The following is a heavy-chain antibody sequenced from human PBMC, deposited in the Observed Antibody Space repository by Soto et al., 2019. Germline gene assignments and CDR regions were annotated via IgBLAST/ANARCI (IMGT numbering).Heavy chain of an antibody. D-gene: IGHD3-22*01. Sequence: QVQLVQSGAEVKKPGSSVKVSCKASGGTFSSYAISWVRQAPGQGLEWMGGIIPIFGTANYAQKFQGRVTITADESTSTAYMELSSLRSEDTAVYYCATPLMSYDSSGYSVYFDYWGQGTLVTVSS. CDR3: ATPLMSYDSSGYSVYFDY. V-gene: IGHV1-69*12. J-gene: IGHJ4*02. CDR2: IIPIFGTA. CDR1: GGTFSSYA.